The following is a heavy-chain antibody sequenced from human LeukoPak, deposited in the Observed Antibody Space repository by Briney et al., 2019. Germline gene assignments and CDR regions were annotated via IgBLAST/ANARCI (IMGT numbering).Heavy chain of an antibody. CDR2: TYYRSKWHY. Sequence: SQTLSLTCVISGDSVSSNSAAWNWIRQSPSRGLEWLGRTYYRSKWHYDYAVSVKSRITINPDTSKNQFSLHLDSVTPEDTAVYYCAGYSYGVRPSWGQGTLVSVSS. CDR3: AGYSYGVRPS. CDR1: GDSVSSNSAA. J-gene: IGHJ5*02. D-gene: IGHD5-18*01. V-gene: IGHV6-1*01.